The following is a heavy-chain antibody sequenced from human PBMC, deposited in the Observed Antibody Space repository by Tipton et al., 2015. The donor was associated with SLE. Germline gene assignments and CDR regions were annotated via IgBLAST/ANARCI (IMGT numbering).Heavy chain of an antibody. Sequence: QLVQSGGGVVQPGRSLRLSCAASGFTFSSYAMHWVRQAPGKGLEWVAVISYDGSNKYYADSVKGRFTISRDNSKNTLYLQMNSLRADDTAVYYCATPGDIVSSGAFDIWGQGTMVTVSS. D-gene: IGHD2-15*01. CDR3: ATPGDIVSSGAFDI. CDR2: ISYDGSNK. J-gene: IGHJ3*02. CDR1: GFTFSSYA. V-gene: IGHV3-30-3*01.